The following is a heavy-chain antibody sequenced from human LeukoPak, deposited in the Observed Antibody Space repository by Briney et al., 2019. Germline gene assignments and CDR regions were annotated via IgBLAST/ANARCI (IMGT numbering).Heavy chain of an antibody. D-gene: IGHD1-1*01. J-gene: IGHJ5*02. CDR3: ARDRAGTTGNWFDP. CDR1: GYTFTSYG. Sequence: GASVKVSCKASGYTFTSYGISWVQQAPGQGLEWMGWISAYNGNTNYAQKLQGRVTMTTDTSTSTAYMELRSLRSDDTAVYYCARDRAGTTGNWFDPWGQGTLVTVSS. V-gene: IGHV1-18*04. CDR2: ISAYNGNT.